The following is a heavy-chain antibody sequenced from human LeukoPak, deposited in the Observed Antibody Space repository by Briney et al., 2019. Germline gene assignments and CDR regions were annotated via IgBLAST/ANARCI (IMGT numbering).Heavy chain of an antibody. V-gene: IGHV1-18*01. Sequence: SEKLLCNASGYNYKRYGIIWPRHARAQGLEEMRCLSVYNGNTKYAQKFQGRVTMTTDTSTSTAYIELRSLRSDDTAVYYCARGGGYCTSTSCYLGPWFDPWGQGTLVTVSS. CDR2: LSVYNGNT. J-gene: IGHJ5*02. D-gene: IGHD2-2*01. CDR3: ARGGGYCTSTSCYLGPWFDP. CDR1: GYNYKRYG.